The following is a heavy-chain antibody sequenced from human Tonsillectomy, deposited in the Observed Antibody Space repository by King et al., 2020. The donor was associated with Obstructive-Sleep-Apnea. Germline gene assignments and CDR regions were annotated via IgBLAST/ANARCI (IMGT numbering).Heavy chain of an antibody. CDR2: IWYDGRNK. Sequence: VQLVESGGGVVQPGRSLRLSCDASGFTFSTYGMHWVRQAPGKGLEWVAVIWYDGRNKNYVDSVKGRFTISRDNSKNTLYLNMNSLGGEDTAVYYCAREIVGGAFDIWGQGTLVTVSS. CDR3: AREIVGGAFDI. V-gene: IGHV3-33*01. J-gene: IGHJ3*02. CDR1: GFTFSTYG. D-gene: IGHD3-16*01.